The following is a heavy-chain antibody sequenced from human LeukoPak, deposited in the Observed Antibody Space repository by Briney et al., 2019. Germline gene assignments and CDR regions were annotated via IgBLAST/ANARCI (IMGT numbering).Heavy chain of an antibody. J-gene: IGHJ3*02. D-gene: IGHD3-22*01. CDR3: ARDYYDSGGFHRTFDI. CDR2: IHYTEGG. CDR1: GGSIRSSY. V-gene: IGHV4-59*01. Sequence: SETLSLTCTVSGGSIRSSYWSWIRQSRGKGLEWIGYIHYTEGGNYNPSLKSRVNISVDTSRNQFSLKLTSVTAADTAVYYCARDYYDSGGFHRTFDIWGQGTMVTVSS.